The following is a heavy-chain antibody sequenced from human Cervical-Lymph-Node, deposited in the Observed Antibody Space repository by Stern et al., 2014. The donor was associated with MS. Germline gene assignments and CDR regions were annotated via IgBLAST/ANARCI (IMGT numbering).Heavy chain of an antibody. V-gene: IGHV5-51*01. Sequence: EVKLVESGAEVKKPGESLKISCKGSGYSFTANWISWVRQLPGKGLAWMGSIYPGDSDTRYSPSFQGQVTISADKSISTAYLQWSSLKASDTAMYYCARDYGDYAFDYWGQGTLVTVSS. CDR1: GYSFTANW. J-gene: IGHJ4*02. D-gene: IGHD4-17*01. CDR3: ARDYGDYAFDY. CDR2: IYPGDSDT.